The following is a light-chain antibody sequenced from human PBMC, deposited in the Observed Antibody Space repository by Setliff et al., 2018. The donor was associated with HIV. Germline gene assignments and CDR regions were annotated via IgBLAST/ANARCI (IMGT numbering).Light chain of an antibody. J-gene: IGLJ1*01. Sequence: QSVLPQPASVSAAPGLSITISCTGTKSDIGGYNYVSWYVQEPGKAPKLIMYDFTSRPSGISNRFSGSKSGNTASLTISGLRAEDEGDYYCTSYTSSDTYVFGTGTKVTVL. CDR3: TSYTSSDTYV. CDR2: DFT. V-gene: IGLV2-14*03. CDR1: KSDIGGYNY.